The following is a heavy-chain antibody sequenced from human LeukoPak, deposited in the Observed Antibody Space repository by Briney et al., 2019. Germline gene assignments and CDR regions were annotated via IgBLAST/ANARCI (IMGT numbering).Heavy chain of an antibody. Sequence: GGSLRLSCAASGFTLNNYDMNWIRQAPGRAPEWVSYISPTGSTIYYADPVKGRFSISRSSVKNSLYLQMTNLRPEDTAMYYCASLTLGALRTIPYTFDLWGQGTMVTV. D-gene: IGHD1-26*01. CDR1: GFTLNNYD. CDR3: ASLTLGALRTIPYTFDL. CDR2: ISPTGSTI. J-gene: IGHJ3*01. V-gene: IGHV3-48*03.